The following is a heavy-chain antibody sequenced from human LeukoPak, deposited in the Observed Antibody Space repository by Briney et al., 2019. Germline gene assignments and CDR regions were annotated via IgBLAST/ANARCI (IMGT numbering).Heavy chain of an antibody. CDR1: GGSISSYY. J-gene: IGHJ4*02. CDR2: IYYSGST. D-gene: IGHD3-22*01. CDR3: ASRDSSGYTYDY. V-gene: IGHV4-59*01. Sequence: SETLSLTCTVSGGSISSYYWSWIRQPPGKGLEWIGYIYYSGSTNYNPSLKSRVTISVDTSKNQFSLKLSSVTAADTAVYYCASRDSSGYTYDYWGRGTLVTVSS.